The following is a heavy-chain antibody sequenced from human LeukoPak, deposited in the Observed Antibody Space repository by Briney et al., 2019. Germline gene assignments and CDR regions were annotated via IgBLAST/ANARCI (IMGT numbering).Heavy chain of an antibody. CDR3: ATSITMVRGVIISGDWFDP. V-gene: IGHV1-18*01. Sequence: GASVKVSCKASGYTFSSYGISWVRQAPGQGLEWMGSISPYNGNTNYAQKLQGRVTMTTDTSTSTAYMDLRSLRSDDTALYYCATSITMVRGVIISGDWFDPWGQGTLVTVSS. CDR1: GYTFSSYG. CDR2: ISPYNGNT. D-gene: IGHD3-10*01. J-gene: IGHJ5*02.